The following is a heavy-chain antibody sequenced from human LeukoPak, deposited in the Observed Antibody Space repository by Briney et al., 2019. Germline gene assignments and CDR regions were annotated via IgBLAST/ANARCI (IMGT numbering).Heavy chain of an antibody. V-gene: IGHV3-21*01. D-gene: IGHD4-17*01. CDR2: ISSSSSYI. J-gene: IGHJ6*03. Sequence: GGPLRLSCAASGLTVSSDYMNWVRKAPGKGLEWVSSISSSSSYIYYADSVKGRFTISRDNAKNSLYLQMNSLRAEDTAVYYCARVSTVGTNYYYYMDVWGKGTTVTVSS. CDR3: ARVSTVGTNYYYYMDV. CDR1: GLTVSSDY.